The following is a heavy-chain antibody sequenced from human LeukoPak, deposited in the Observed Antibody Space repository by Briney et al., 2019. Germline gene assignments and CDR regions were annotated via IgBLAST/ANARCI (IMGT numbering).Heavy chain of an antibody. CDR1: GGTFSSYA. V-gene: IGHV1-69*05. CDR3: ARLTSSIAAPVDWFDP. D-gene: IGHD6-6*01. J-gene: IGHJ5*02. Sequence: SVKVSCKASGGTFSSYAISWVRQAPGQGLEWIGGIIPIFGTANYAQKFQGRVTITTDESTSTAYMELSSLRSEDTAVYYCARLTSSIAAPVDWFDPWGQGTLVTVSS. CDR2: IIPIFGTA.